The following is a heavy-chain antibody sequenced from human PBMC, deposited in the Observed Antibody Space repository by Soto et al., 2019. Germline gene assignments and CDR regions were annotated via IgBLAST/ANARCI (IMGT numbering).Heavy chain of an antibody. CDR1: GYTFTSYG. V-gene: IGHV1-18*04. J-gene: IGHJ5*02. Sequence: ASVKVSFKASGYTFTSYGISWLRQAPGQGLEWMGWIIAYNGNTNYAQKLQGRVTMTTDTSTSTAYMELRSLRSDDTAVYYCARVKAVAGMVPTNNWFGPWGQGTLVTVSS. D-gene: IGHD6-19*01. CDR3: ARVKAVAGMVPTNNWFGP. CDR2: IIAYNGNT.